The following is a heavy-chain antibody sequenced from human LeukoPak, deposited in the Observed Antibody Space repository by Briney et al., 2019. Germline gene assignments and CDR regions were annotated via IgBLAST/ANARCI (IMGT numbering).Heavy chain of an antibody. V-gene: IGHV3-74*01. D-gene: IGHD3-16*01. Sequence: PGGSLRLSCAASGFTFSSSWMHWVRQAPGKGLVLVSRINRDGSSTTYADSVKGRFTTSRDNAKNTLYLQMDSLRDDDTAVYYCARDPGYESWSPFWGGMDVWGNGTTVIVSS. J-gene: IGHJ6*04. CDR2: INRDGSST. CDR1: GFTFSSSW. CDR3: ARDPGYESWSPFWGGMDV.